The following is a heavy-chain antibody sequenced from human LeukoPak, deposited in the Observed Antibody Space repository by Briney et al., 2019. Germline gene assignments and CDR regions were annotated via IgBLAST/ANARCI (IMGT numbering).Heavy chain of an antibody. J-gene: IGHJ3*02. D-gene: IGHD5-24*01. CDR1: GGPINSYY. CDR2: SYTSGSA. Sequence: SETLSLTCTVSGGPINSYYWSWLRQPAGRGLEWIGRSYTSGSANYNHSLKSRVTMSVDTSKYQFSLKLSSVTAADTDVYYCASAITATISLDAFDIWGQGTMVTVSS. V-gene: IGHV4-4*07. CDR3: ASAITATISLDAFDI.